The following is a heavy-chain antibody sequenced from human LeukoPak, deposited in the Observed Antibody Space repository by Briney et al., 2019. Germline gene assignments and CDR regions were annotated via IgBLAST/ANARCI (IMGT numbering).Heavy chain of an antibody. CDR3: ARERPGYDSRMIHWFDP. D-gene: IGHD3-22*01. Sequence: GASVKVSCKASGYTFTSYYMHWVRQAPGQGLEWMGIINPSGGSTSYAQKFQGRVTMTRDTSTSTVYMELSSLRSEDTAVYYCARERPGYDSRMIHWFDPWGQGTLVTVSS. CDR1: GYTFTSYY. J-gene: IGHJ5*02. CDR2: INPSGGST. V-gene: IGHV1-46*01.